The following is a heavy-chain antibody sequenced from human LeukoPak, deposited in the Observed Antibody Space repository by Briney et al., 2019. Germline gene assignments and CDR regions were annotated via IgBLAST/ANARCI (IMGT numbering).Heavy chain of an antibody. V-gene: IGHV4-59*08. Sequence: PSETLSLTCTVSGGSISSYYWSWIRQPPGKGLEGIGYMYNSGSTSHNPSLKRRVTISVDTSKNQFSLKLSSVTAADTAVYYCARISGLGYYYGSGNYYALDYWGQGTLVTVSS. CDR3: ARISGLGYYYGSGNYYALDY. CDR2: MYNSGST. D-gene: IGHD3-10*01. J-gene: IGHJ4*02. CDR1: GGSISSYY.